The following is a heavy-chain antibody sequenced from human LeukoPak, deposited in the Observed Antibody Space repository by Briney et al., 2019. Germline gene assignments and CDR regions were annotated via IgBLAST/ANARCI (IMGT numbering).Heavy chain of an antibody. J-gene: IGHJ4*02. CDR1: GYSFTRYY. V-gene: IGHV1-46*01. Sequence: SVKVSCKASGYSFTRYYMHWVRQAPGQGLEWMGIINPSGGSTNYAQKFQGRVTMTRDTSTSTVYMELSSLRSEDTAVYYCAGDYDSSGYFDYWGQGTLVTVSS. CDR3: AGDYDSSGYFDY. CDR2: INPSGGST. D-gene: IGHD3-22*01.